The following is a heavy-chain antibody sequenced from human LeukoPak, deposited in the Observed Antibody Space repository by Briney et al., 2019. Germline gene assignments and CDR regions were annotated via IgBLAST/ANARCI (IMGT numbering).Heavy chain of an antibody. Sequence: PGGSLTLSCAASGFTFSTYSMNWVRQAPGKGLEWVSHISSSSSTIYYADSVKGRFTISRDNAKNSLYLQMNSLRDEDAAVYYCARVADYADYRLDYWGQGTLVTVSS. J-gene: IGHJ4*02. CDR1: GFTFSTYS. D-gene: IGHD4-17*01. CDR3: ARVADYADYRLDY. CDR2: ISSSSSTI. V-gene: IGHV3-48*02.